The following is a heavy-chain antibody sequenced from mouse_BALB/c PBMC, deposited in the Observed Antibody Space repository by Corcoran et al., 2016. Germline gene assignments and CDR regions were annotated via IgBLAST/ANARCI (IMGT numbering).Heavy chain of an antibody. Sequence: QIQLVQSGPELKKPGETVKISCKASGYTFTNYGMNWVKQAPGKGLKWMGWINTYTGEPTYADDFKGRFAFSLETSASTAYLQINNLKNEDTATYFCARGIAYYHAMDYWGQGTSVTVSS. CDR2: INTYTGEP. J-gene: IGHJ4*01. CDR1: GYTFTNYG. CDR3: ARGIAYYHAMDY. V-gene: IGHV9-3-1*01. D-gene: IGHD2-10*01.